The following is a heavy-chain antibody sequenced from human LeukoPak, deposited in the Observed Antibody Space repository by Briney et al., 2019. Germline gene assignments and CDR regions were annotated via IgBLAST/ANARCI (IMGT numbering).Heavy chain of an antibody. Sequence: GGSLRLFCAASGFNFGVYGIHRVRQAPGKGLEWVGVIGHDGKYLKYVDSVRGRFTMSRDNSRNTLDLQMNGLRLEDTALYYCARDFGVGRYFDYCGQGTLVTVSS. CDR3: ARDFGVGRYFDY. D-gene: IGHD3-10*01. V-gene: IGHV3-33*01. J-gene: IGHJ4*02. CDR1: GFNFGVYG. CDR2: IGHDGKYL.